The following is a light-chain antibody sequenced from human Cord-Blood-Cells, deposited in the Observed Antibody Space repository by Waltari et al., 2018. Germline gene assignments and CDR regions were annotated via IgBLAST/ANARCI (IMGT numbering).Light chain of an antibody. Sequence: IQLTHSPSSLSASVGDIVTINVQASQHNSNYLNWYQQKPGKAPKLLIYDASNLETGVPSRFSGSGSGTDFTCTINSLQAEDVATYYCQQYYNPPITFGQGTRLEIK. V-gene: IGKV1-33*01. CDR2: DAS. CDR3: QQYYNPPIT. J-gene: IGKJ5*01. CDR1: QHNSNY.